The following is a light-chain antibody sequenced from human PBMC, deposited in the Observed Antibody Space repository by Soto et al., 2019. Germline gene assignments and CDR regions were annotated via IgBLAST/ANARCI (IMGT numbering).Light chain of an antibody. CDR1: SSDVAGYNY. CDR2: DVS. J-gene: IGLJ2*01. CDR3: SSYTSSSTVV. Sequence: QSVLTQPASVSGSPGQSITISCTGTSSDVAGYNYVSWYQQHPGKAPKLMIYDVSNRPSGVSNRISGSKSGNTASLTISGLQAEDEADYYCSSYTSSSTVVFGGGTKLTVL. V-gene: IGLV2-14*01.